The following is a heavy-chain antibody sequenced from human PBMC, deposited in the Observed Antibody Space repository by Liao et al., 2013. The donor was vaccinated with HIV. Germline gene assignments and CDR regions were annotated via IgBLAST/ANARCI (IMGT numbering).Heavy chain of an antibody. CDR3: ARGLGS. CDR1: GGSISSYY. CDR2: IYYSGST. J-gene: IGHJ3*01. D-gene: IGHD1-26*01. V-gene: IGHV4-59*12. Sequence: QVQLQESGPGLVKPSETLSLTCTVSGGSISSYYWSWIRQPPGKGLEWIAYIYYSGSTNYNPSLKSRVTISVDTSKNQFSLELTSVTAADTAVYYCARGLGSWGQGTMVTVSS.